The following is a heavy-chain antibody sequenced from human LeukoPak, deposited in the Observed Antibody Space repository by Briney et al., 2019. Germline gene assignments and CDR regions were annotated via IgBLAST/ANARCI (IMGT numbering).Heavy chain of an antibody. CDR2: ISSSSSTI. J-gene: IGHJ4*02. CDR1: GLTFSSYS. CDR3: ARDPSGYYLDY. V-gene: IGHV3-48*01. Sequence: GGSLRLSCAASGLTFSSYSMNWVRQAPGKGLEWVSYISSSSSTIYYADSVKGRLTISRDNAKNSLYLQMNSLRAEDTAVYYCARDPSGYYLDYWGQGTLVTVSS. D-gene: IGHD3-22*01.